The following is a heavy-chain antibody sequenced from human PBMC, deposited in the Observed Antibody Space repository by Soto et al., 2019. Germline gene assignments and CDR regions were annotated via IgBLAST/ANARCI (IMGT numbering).Heavy chain of an antibody. J-gene: IGHJ6*02. CDR1: GDSVSSNRGA. CDR2: TYYRSKWYN. CDR3: ARWDHDYGYLDV. D-gene: IGHD4-17*01. V-gene: IGHV6-1*01. Sequence: QVQLQQSGPGLVKPSQTLSLTCDISGDSVSSNRGAWTWIRQSPSRGLEWLGRTYYRSKWYNEYGLSVKSRITINADTCKNQFSLQLNSVTPEDAAVYYCARWDHDYGYLDVWGPGTTVTVSS.